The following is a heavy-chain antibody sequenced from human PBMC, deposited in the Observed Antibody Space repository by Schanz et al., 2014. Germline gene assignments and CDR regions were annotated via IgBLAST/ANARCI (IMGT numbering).Heavy chain of an antibody. CDR2: MYINSGST. J-gene: IGHJ3*01. Sequence: EVQLVESGGGLLQPGGSLRLSCAVSGFTVNTNYMSWVRQAPGKGLEWISSMYINSGSTQYADSVKGRFIISRDSSKNTLFLQMNSLRAEDTAVYFCARDGGRDGYNLAFDVWGQGTLVTVSS. D-gene: IGHD5-12*01. CDR1: GFTVNTNY. V-gene: IGHV3-53*01. CDR3: ARDGGRDGYNLAFDV.